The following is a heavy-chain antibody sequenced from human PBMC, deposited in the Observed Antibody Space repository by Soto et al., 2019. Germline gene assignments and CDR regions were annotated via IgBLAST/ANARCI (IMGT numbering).Heavy chain of an antibody. CDR1: GGSISSYY. CDR3: ARDVAIEYSSSSGWFDP. Sequence: SETLSLTCTVSGGSISSYYWSWIRQPPGKGLEWIGYIYYSGSTNYNPSLKSRVTISVDTSKNQFSLKLSSVTAADTAVYYCARDVAIEYSSSSGWFDPWGQGTLVTVSS. J-gene: IGHJ5*02. D-gene: IGHD6-6*01. V-gene: IGHV4-59*01. CDR2: IYYSGST.